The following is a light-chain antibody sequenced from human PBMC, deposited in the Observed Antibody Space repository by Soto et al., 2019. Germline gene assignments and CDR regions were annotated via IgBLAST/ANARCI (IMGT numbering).Light chain of an antibody. CDR3: QQYGSSPVWT. V-gene: IGKV3-11*01. CDR1: ENVRTF. Sequence: EVVLTQSPATLSLSPGERATLSCRASENVRTFVDWYQQKPGQAPRLLIYGASNRATGIPARFSGSGSGTDFTLTISNLEPEDFAVYYCQQYGSSPVWTFGQGTKVEIK. J-gene: IGKJ1*01. CDR2: GAS.